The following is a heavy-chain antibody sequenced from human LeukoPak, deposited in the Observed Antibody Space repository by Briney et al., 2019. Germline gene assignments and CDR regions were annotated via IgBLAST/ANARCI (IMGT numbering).Heavy chain of an antibody. D-gene: IGHD6-19*01. V-gene: IGHV1-69-2*01. CDR2: VYPEDGET. CDR3: ATSAVAEIYY. CDR1: GYTFTEYY. Sequence: GAAVKVSCKDSGYTFTEYYMHWVPQAPGKGGEGMGLVYPEDGETIYEEKLQGRDIITADTATDTAYMELSSLRSEDTAVYYCATSAVAEIYYWGQGTLVTVSS. J-gene: IGHJ4*02.